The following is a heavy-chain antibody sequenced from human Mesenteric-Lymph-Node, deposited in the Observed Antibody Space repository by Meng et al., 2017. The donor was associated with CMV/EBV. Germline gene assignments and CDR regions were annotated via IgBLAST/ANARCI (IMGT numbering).Heavy chain of an antibody. CDR1: GLTFNIYS. CDR2: ISTTSIYI. V-gene: IGHV3-21*01. CDR3: ATDRMDTSARRGFFDY. Sequence: GESLKISCAASGLTFNIYSMNWVRQAPGKGLEWLSSISTTSIYISYADSVKGRFSISRDNVKNSVYLQMNSLRSEDTAMYYCATDRMDTSARRGFFDYWGQGTLVTVSS. J-gene: IGHJ4*02. D-gene: IGHD5-18*01.